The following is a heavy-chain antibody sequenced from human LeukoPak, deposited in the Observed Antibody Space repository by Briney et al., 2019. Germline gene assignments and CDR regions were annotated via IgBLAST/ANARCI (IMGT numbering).Heavy chain of an antibody. CDR3: AKDLGYCSSTSCWTGWFDP. CDR1: VFTFSSYA. CDR2: ISGSGGST. V-gene: IGHV3-23*01. J-gene: IGHJ5*02. Sequence: GGSLRLSCAASVFTFSSYAMSWVRQAPGKGLEWVSAISGSGGSTYYADSVKGRFTISRDNSKNTLYLQMNSLRAEDTAVYYCAKDLGYCSSTSCWTGWFDPWGQGTLVTVSS. D-gene: IGHD2-2*01.